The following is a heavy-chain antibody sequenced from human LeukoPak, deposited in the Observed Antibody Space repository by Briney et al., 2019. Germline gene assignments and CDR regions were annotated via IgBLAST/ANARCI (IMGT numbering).Heavy chain of an antibody. CDR3: ARVYCSSTSCHYYLDY. V-gene: IGHV1-3*01. J-gene: IGHJ4*02. Sequence: ASVKVSCKASRYSFTSYTMHWVRQAPGQRLEWMGWINAGNGNTKYSQNFQGRVTVTRDTSASTAYMELSSLRSEDTAVYYCARVYCSSTSCHYYLDYWGQGTLVTVSS. CDR2: INAGNGNT. D-gene: IGHD2-2*01. CDR1: RYSFTSYT.